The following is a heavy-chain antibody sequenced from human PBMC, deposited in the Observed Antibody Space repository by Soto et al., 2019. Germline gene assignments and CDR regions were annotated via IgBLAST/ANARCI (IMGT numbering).Heavy chain of an antibody. Sequence: SETLSLTCTVSGGSISSYYWSWIRQPPGKGLEWIGYIYYSGSTNYNPSLKSRVTISVDTSKNQFSLKLSSVTAADTAVYYCARAVLPHRKNCSGGSCYVSAFDIWGQGTMVTVSS. CDR2: IYYSGST. CDR3: ARAVLPHRKNCSGGSCYVSAFDI. J-gene: IGHJ3*02. V-gene: IGHV4-59*01. D-gene: IGHD2-15*01. CDR1: GGSISSYY.